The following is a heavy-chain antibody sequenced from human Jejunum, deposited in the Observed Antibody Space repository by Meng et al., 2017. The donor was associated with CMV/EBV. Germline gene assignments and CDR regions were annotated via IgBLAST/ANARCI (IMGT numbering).Heavy chain of an antibody. D-gene: IGHD5-18*01. V-gene: IGHV3-66*01. CDR2: IYSGGTT. CDR1: GFSVSSNY. CDR3: VRNLGYTYGLVS. Sequence: ELGGVGGGLVQPGEALRRSCSASGFSVSSNYMSWVRRVPGKGLEWVTLIYSGGTTFYADSVKGRFTISRDNSKNVLYLQMNSVRAEDTALYHCVRNLGYTYGLVSWGQGTLVTVSS. J-gene: IGHJ5*02.